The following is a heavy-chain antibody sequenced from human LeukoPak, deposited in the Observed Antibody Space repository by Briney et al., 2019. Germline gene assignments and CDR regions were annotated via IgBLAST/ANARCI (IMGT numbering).Heavy chain of an antibody. J-gene: IGHJ2*01. Sequence: SETLSLTCAVSGDSMSNGYYWGWIRQPPGKGLEWIGSIYYSGATHYNPSLKSRVTISVDTSKNQFSLTLNSVTAADTAVYHCARLGYSGSYYRGWYFDLGGRGTLVTVSS. CDR1: GDSMSNGYY. V-gene: IGHV4-38-2*01. D-gene: IGHD1-26*01. CDR2: IYYSGAT. CDR3: ARLGYSGSYYRGWYFDL.